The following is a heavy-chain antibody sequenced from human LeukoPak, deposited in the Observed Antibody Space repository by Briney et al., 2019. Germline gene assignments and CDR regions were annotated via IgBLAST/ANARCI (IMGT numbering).Heavy chain of an antibody. V-gene: IGHV1-8*01. CDR1: GYTFTSYD. D-gene: IGHD6-13*01. J-gene: IGHJ1*01. CDR3: ARAYSSSWYTMARLGYFQH. CDR2: MNPNSGNT. Sequence: ASVKVSCKASGYTFTSYDINWVRQATGQGLEWMGWMNPNSGNTGYAQKFQGRVTMTRNTSISTAYMELSSLRSEDTAVYYCARAYSSSWYTMARLGYFQHWGQGTLVTVSS.